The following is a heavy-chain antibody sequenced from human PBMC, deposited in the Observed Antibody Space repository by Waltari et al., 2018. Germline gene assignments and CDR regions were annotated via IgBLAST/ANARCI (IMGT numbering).Heavy chain of an antibody. CDR1: AGSISSYY. V-gene: IGHV4-59*13. D-gene: IGHD6-13*01. CDR3: ARYPGIAAAGYDAFDI. CDR2: MYNRGAT. Sequence: QVQLQESGPGLVKPSETLSLTCTVSAGSISSYYWSCIRQPPGKGQSEIGLMYNRGATHDHRRRKSQIIISVDTAKNQFSLKLSSVTAADTAVYYCARYPGIAAAGYDAFDIWGQGTMVTVSS. J-gene: IGHJ3*02.